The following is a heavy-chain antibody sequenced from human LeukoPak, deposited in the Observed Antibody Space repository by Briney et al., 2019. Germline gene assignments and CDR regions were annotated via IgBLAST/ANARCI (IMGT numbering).Heavy chain of an antibody. CDR1: GGSLSDFY. CDR2: TYSSGNT. Sequence: PSETLSLTCSVSGGSLSDFYWSWIRQPAGKGLEWIGRTYSSGNTNYNPSLKSRVTMSLDPSKNQFSLKLSSVTAADTAVYYCARNSGDFWGQGTLVTVSS. V-gene: IGHV4-4*07. D-gene: IGHD4-23*01. CDR3: ARNSGDF. J-gene: IGHJ4*02.